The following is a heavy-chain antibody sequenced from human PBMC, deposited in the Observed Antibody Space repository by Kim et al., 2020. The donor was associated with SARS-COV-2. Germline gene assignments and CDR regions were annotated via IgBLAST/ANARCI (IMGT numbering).Heavy chain of an antibody. V-gene: IGHV3-21*01. D-gene: IGHD6-19*01. Sequence: GGSLRLSCAASGFTFSSYSMNWVRQAPGKGLEWVSSISSSSSYIYYADSVKGRFTISRDNAKNSLYLQMNSLRAEDTAVYYCARDHALANQQWLVRQDIDYWGQGTLVTVSS. CDR1: GFTFSSYS. CDR2: ISSSSSYI. J-gene: IGHJ4*02. CDR3: ARDHALANQQWLVRQDIDY.